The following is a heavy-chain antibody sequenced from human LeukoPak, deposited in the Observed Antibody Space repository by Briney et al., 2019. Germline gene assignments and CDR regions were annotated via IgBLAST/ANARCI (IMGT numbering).Heavy chain of an antibody. J-gene: IGHJ4*02. CDR2: IYHSGST. V-gene: IGHV4-38-2*02. CDR3: ASQIRGAVRYFDY. Sequence: SETLSLTCTVSGYSIGSGYYWGWIRQPPGKGLEWIGSIYHSGSTYYNPSLKSRVTISVDTSKNQFSLKLTSVTAADTAVYYCASQIRGAVRYFDYWGQGTLVTVSS. D-gene: IGHD3-10*01. CDR1: GYSIGSGYY.